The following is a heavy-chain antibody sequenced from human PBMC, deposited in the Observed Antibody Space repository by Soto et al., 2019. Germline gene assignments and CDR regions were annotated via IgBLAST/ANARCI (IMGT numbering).Heavy chain of an antibody. V-gene: IGHV3-30-3*01. CDR3: ARDHKWFGELIHY. CDR1: GFTFSSYA. Sequence: AGGSLRLSCAASGFTFSSYAMHWVRQAPGKGLEWVAVISYDGSNKYYADSVKGRFTISRDNSKNTLYLQMNSLRAEDTAVYYCARDHKWFGELIHYWGQGTLVTVSS. J-gene: IGHJ4*02. CDR2: ISYDGSNK. D-gene: IGHD3-10*01.